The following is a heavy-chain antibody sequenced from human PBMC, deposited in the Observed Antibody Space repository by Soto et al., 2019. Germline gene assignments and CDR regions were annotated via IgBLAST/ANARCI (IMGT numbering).Heavy chain of an antibody. Sequence: QVQLVQSGAEVKKPGASVKVSCKASGYTFINYGLSWVRQAPGQGLEWMGWISAYNGNTNYAQKFEGRVTRTTDTSTSTAYMELRSLRSDDTAVYYCARCAYCSGDSCHSRISDYWGQGTLVGVSS. CDR3: ARCAYCSGDSCHSRISDY. CDR2: ISAYNGNT. CDR1: GYTFINYG. V-gene: IGHV1-18*01. D-gene: IGHD2-15*01. J-gene: IGHJ4*02.